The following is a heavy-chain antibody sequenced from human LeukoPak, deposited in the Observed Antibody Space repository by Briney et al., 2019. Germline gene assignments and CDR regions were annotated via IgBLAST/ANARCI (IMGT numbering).Heavy chain of an antibody. CDR2: ITDDGYNT. D-gene: IGHD6-19*01. CDR1: GFTFSAFA. CDR3: AKDLSYTSGASDH. Sequence: GGSLRLSCAASGFTFSAFAMTWVRQAPGQGLERVSTITDDGYNTYSADSVKGRITFSRDNSKNTLSLQLRSLRAEDTAVYYCAKDLSYTSGASDHWGQGTLVTVSS. J-gene: IGHJ4*02. V-gene: IGHV3-23*01.